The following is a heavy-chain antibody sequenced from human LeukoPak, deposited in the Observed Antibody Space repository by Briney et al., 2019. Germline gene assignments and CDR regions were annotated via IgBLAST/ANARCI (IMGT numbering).Heavy chain of an antibody. CDR2: IYTSGST. D-gene: IGHD3-3*01. J-gene: IGHJ6*02. CDR3: ARGGKEWYYYYYGMDV. CDR1: GDSISSYY. Sequence: SETLSLTCTVSGDSISSYYWSWIRQPAGKGLEWIGRIYTSGSTNYNPSLKSRVTMSVDTSKNQFSLKLSSVTAADTAVYYCARGGKEWYYYYYGMDVWGQGTTVTVSS. V-gene: IGHV4-4*07.